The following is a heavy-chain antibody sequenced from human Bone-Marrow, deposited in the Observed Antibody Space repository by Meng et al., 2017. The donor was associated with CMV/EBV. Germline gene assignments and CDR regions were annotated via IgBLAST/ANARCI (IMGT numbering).Heavy chain of an antibody. Sequence: GGSLRLSCAASGFTFSTYGMHWVRQAPGKGLEWVAVMSSDGSNKYYADPVKGRFTISRDNSKNTLYLQMNNLRAEDTAVYYCAGSKRSGNYLTYYYYYDMDVWGQGTTVTVSS. V-gene: IGHV3-30-3*01. D-gene: IGHD3-10*01. CDR3: AGSKRSGNYLTYYYYYDMDV. J-gene: IGHJ6*02. CDR2: MSSDGSNK. CDR1: GFTFSTYG.